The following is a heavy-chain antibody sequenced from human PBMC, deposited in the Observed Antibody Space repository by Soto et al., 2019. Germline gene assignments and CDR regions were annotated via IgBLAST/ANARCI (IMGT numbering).Heavy chain of an antibody. CDR3: ARGYYGMDV. Sequence: QVQLVQSGSEVRKPGASVNVSCKASGFQFIRYGISWVRQAPGQGLEWIGWISVYNGQRNFAQRVQGRVAMTTDTSTNTAYMEPTGLRSDDTAVYYCARGYYGMDVWGQGTTVTVS. CDR2: ISVYNGQR. J-gene: IGHJ6*02. D-gene: IGHD3-10*01. CDR1: GFQFIRYG. V-gene: IGHV1-18*04.